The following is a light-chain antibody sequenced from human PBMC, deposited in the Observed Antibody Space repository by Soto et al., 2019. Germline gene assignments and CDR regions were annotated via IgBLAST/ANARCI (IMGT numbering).Light chain of an antibody. V-gene: IGLV2-14*01. Sequence: QSVLTQPASMSGSPGQSITISCTGTNSDVGAYDYVSWYQQHPGKAPKLMIYEVSNRPSGVSNRFSGSKSGNTASLTISGLQAEDEADYYCTSYTSSSTVVFGGGTKLTVL. CDR2: EVS. CDR1: NSDVGAYDY. J-gene: IGLJ2*01. CDR3: TSYTSSSTVV.